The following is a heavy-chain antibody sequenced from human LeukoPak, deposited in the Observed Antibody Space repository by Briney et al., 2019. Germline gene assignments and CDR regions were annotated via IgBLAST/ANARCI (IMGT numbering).Heavy chain of an antibody. J-gene: IGHJ4*02. CDR3: ARDRYPIFHCTNGVCTFWY. CDR2: IIPIFGTA. Sequence: ASVKVSCKASGGTFSSYAISWVRQAPGQGLEWMGRIIPIFGTANYAQKSQGRVTITTDESTSTAYMELSSLRSEDTAVYYCARDRYPIFHCTNGVCTFWYWGQGTLVTVSS. D-gene: IGHD2-8*01. CDR1: GGTFSSYA. V-gene: IGHV1-69*05.